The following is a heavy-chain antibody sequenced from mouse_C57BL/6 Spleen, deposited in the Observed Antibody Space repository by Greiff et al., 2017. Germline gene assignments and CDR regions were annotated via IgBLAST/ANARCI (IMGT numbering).Heavy chain of an antibody. CDR1: GYSITSGYY. V-gene: IGHV3-6*01. J-gene: IGHJ3*01. CDR3: ASRGTGFAWFAY. CDR2: ISYDGSN. D-gene: IGHD4-1*01. Sequence: VQLKESGPGLVKPSQSLSLTCSVTGYSITSGYYWNWIRQFPGNKLEWMGYISYDGSNNYNPSLKNRISITRDTSKNQFFLKLNSVTTEDTATYYCASRGTGFAWFAYWGQGTLVTVSA.